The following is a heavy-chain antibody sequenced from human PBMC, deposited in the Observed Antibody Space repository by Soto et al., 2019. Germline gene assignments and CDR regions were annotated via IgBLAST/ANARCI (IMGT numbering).Heavy chain of an antibody. V-gene: IGHV3-30*03. CDR1: GFTFSSYG. CDR3: ASSESGFWSGYPDY. CDR2: ISYDGSNK. Sequence: GGSLRLSCAASGFTFSSYGMHWVRQAPGKGLEWVAVISYDGSNKYYADSVKGRFTISRDNSKNTLYLQMNSLRAEDTAVYYCASSESGFWSGYPDYRGQGTLVTVSS. J-gene: IGHJ4*02. D-gene: IGHD3-3*01.